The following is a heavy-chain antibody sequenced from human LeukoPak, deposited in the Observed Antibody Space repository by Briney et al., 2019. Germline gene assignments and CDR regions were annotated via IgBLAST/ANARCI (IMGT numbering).Heavy chain of an antibody. CDR1: GGSFSGYY. CDR2: INHSGST. D-gene: IGHD5-12*01. V-gene: IGHV4-34*01. CDR3: ARKGYEAAFDI. J-gene: IGHJ3*02. Sequence: PSETLSLTCAVYGGSFSGYYWSWIRQPPGKGLEWIGEINHSGSTNYNPSLKSRVTISVDTSKNQFSLKLSSVTAADTAVYYCARKGYEAAFDIWGQGTMVTVSS.